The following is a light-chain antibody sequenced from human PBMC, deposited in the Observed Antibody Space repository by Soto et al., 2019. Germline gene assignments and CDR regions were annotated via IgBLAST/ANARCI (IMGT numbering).Light chain of an antibody. Sequence: EVVLTQSPDTLSLSPGDRATLSCRASQSVSTYLAWYQQKPGQAPRLLIYDASNRATGIPARFSGSGSGTAFTLTISSLEPEDFAVYYCQQRSDWPPITFGQGTRLDI. V-gene: IGKV3-11*01. CDR3: QQRSDWPPIT. J-gene: IGKJ5*01. CDR1: QSVSTY. CDR2: DAS.